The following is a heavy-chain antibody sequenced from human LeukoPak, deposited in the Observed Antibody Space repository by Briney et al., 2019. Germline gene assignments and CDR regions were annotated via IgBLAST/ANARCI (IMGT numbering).Heavy chain of an antibody. D-gene: IGHD4-17*01. J-gene: IGHJ4*02. V-gene: IGHV3-21*01. CDR2: ISSSTSYI. CDR1: GFTFSSYS. CDR3: ARAGGSTVSHSDY. Sequence: GGSLRLSCAASGFTFSSYSMNWIRQAPGKGLEWVSSISSSTSYIYYADSVKGRFAISKDDAKNSLYLQMNSLRAEDTAVYYCARAGGSTVSHSDYWGQGTLVTVSS.